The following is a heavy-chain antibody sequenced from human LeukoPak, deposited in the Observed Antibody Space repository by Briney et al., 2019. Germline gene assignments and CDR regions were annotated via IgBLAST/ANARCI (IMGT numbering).Heavy chain of an antibody. CDR3: ARQYSSSWDHYYYYYMDV. V-gene: IGHV4-4*07. CDR2: IYTSGST. Sequence: SETLSLTCTVSGGSISSYYWSWIRQPAGKGLEWIGRIYTSGSTNYNPSLKSRVTMSVDTSKNQFSLKLSSVTAADTAVYYCARQYSSSWDHYYYYYMDVWGKGTTVTVSS. J-gene: IGHJ6*03. CDR1: GGSISSYY. D-gene: IGHD6-13*01.